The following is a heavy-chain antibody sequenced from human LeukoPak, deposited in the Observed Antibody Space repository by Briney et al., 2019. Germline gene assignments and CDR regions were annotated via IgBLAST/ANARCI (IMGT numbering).Heavy chain of an antibody. CDR1: GGSISSSSYY. V-gene: IGHV4-39*07. CDR3: ARPSWQQLETGDFDY. Sequence: SETLSLTCTVSGGSISSSSYYWGWIRQPPGTGLEWIGSIYYSGSTYYNPSLKSRVTISVDTSKNQFSLKLSSVTAADTAVYYCARPSWQQLETGDFDYWGQGTLVTVSS. D-gene: IGHD6-13*01. J-gene: IGHJ4*02. CDR2: IYYSGST.